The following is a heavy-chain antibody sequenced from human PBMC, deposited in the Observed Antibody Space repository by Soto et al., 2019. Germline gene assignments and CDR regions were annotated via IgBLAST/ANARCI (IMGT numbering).Heavy chain of an antibody. CDR3: ARQKWEQPKWFDP. CDR1: GGAISDARFY. J-gene: IGHJ5*02. D-gene: IGHD1-26*01. V-gene: IGHV4-39*01. CDR2: IYSTGTT. Sequence: QLQLQESGPGLVKPSETLSLTCSLSGGAISDARFYWGWIRQSPGRGLEWIGSIYSTGTTFFTPSLQSRVTISVDTSENQFSLKLYSVTAADTALYFCARQKWEQPKWFDPWGQGTLVIVSP.